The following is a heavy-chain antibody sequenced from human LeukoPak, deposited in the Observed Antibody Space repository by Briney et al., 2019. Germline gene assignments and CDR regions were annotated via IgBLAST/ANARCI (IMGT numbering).Heavy chain of an antibody. CDR2: IRYDGSNK. CDR3: AKDGAGSQSYCSSTSCYVDY. J-gene: IGHJ4*02. Sequence: PGGSLRLSCAASGFTFSSYGMHWVRQAPGKGLEWVAFIRYDGSNKYYADSVESRFTISRDNSKNTLYLQMNSLRAEDTAVYYCAKDGAGSQSYCSSTSCYVDYWGQGTLVTVSS. D-gene: IGHD2-2*01. CDR1: GFTFSSYG. V-gene: IGHV3-30*02.